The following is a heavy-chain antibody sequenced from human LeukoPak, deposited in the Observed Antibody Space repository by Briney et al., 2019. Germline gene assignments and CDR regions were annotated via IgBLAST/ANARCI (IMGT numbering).Heavy chain of an antibody. CDR3: ARHSYDFWSGYWYYFDY. CDR2: IYYSGST. V-gene: IGHV4-39*01. CDR1: GGSISSSSYY. J-gene: IGHJ4*02. D-gene: IGHD3-3*01. Sequence: SETLPLTCTVSGGSISSSSYYWGWIRQPPGKGLEWIGSIYYSGSTYYNPSLKSRVTISVDTSKNQFSLKLSSVTAADTAVYYCARHSYDFWSGYWYYFDYWGQGTLVTVSS.